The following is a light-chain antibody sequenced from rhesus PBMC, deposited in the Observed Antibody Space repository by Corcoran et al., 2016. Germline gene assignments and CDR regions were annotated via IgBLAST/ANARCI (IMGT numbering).Light chain of an antibody. J-gene: IGKJ3*01. V-gene: IGKV1-25*01. CDR2: EAA. CDR3: QHYYSTPFT. CDR1: QGITND. Sequence: DIQMTQSPSSLSASVGDRVTITCRASQGITNDLAWYQQKPGETLKLLIYEAASLQSGIPSRFSGSRSGTDFTLTISSLPSEDFATYYCQHYYSTPFTFGPGTKLDIK.